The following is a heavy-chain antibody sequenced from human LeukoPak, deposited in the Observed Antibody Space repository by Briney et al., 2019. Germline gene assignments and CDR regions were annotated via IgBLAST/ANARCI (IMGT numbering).Heavy chain of an antibody. V-gene: IGHV1-2*02. CDR3: ARAAGLDTAMGGDFDY. D-gene: IGHD5-18*01. Sequence: ASVKVPCKASGYTFSGYYMHWARQAPGQGLEWMGWINPNSGGTNYAQKFQGRVTMTRDTSISTAYMELSRLRSDDTAVYYCARAAGLDTAMGGDFDYWGQGTLVTVSS. CDR2: INPNSGGT. CDR1: GYTFSGYY. J-gene: IGHJ4*02.